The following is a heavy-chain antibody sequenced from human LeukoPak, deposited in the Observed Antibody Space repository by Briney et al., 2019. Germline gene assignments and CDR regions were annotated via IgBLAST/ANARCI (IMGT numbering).Heavy chain of an antibody. V-gene: IGHV3-23*01. D-gene: IGHD6-13*01. J-gene: IGHJ4*02. CDR2: LSGSGYSA. Sequence: GGSLRLSCAASGFTFSTSPMNWVRQAPGKGLEGVSSLSGSGYSAYYADSVRGRFTISRDNSKNTLYLQMNSLRVEDTAVYYCAKGEVPQHANSWYYYFDYWGQGTLVTVSS. CDR1: GFTFSTSP. CDR3: AKGEVPQHANSWYYYFDY.